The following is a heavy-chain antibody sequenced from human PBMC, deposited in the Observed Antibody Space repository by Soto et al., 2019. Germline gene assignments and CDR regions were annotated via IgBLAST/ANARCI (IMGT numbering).Heavy chain of an antibody. CDR2: IYYSGST. Sequence: QLQLQESFPGLVKPSETLSLTCTVSGGSISISSYYWGWIRQPPGKGLEWIGSIYYSGSTYYNPSLQSRVTVSVYTSKIQVSPKLRSVTAADTAVYYFERPVVAITPYYYYYGMDVLGQGTKVTVSS. J-gene: IGHJ6*02. CDR1: GGSISISSYY. CDR3: ERPVVAITPYYYYYGMDV. V-gene: IGHV4-39*01. D-gene: IGHD2-15*01.